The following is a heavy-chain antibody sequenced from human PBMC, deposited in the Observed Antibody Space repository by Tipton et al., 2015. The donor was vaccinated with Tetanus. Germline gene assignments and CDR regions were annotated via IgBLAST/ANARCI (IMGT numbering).Heavy chain of an antibody. Sequence: QSGAEVKKPGESLKISCKASGDTSRSYWISWVRQMPGKGLEWMGIIYPGDSDATYSPAFQGQVTISVDKSISTAYLQWSSLKASDTAFYFCARLPKHYSASGSTWGQGTLVTVSS. V-gene: IGHV5-51*01. CDR1: GDTSRSYW. CDR3: ARLPKHYSASGST. CDR2: IYPGDSDA. J-gene: IGHJ5*02. D-gene: IGHD3-10*01.